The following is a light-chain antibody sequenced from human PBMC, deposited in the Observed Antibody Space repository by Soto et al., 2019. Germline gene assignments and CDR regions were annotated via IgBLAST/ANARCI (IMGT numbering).Light chain of an antibody. Sequence: QSALTQPASVSGSPGQSITISCTGTSSDVGGYNSVSWYQHHPGKAPKLMIYDVSDRPSGVSNRFSGSKSGNTASLTISGLQAGDEADYYCSSYTSSTTLVFGGGTKLTVL. V-gene: IGLV2-14*03. CDR3: SSYTSSTTLV. J-gene: IGLJ2*01. CDR2: DVS. CDR1: SSDVGGYNS.